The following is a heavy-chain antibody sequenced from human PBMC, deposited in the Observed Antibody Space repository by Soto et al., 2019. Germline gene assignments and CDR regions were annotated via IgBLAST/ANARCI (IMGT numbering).Heavy chain of an antibody. D-gene: IGHD2-2*03. CDR2: INSNSGST. V-gene: IGHV1-2*02. Sequence: QVQMVQSGAEVKKPGASVRVSCKTSGYSFTDYYLHWVRQDPGQGLEWMGWINSNSGSTNYARKFQGRVTLTRDTSINSAYMELSSLTSADTALFHCARGGYCDTVNCDEGYYYGMDVWGQGTTVSVSS. J-gene: IGHJ6*02. CDR3: ARGGYCDTVNCDEGYYYGMDV. CDR1: GYSFTDYY.